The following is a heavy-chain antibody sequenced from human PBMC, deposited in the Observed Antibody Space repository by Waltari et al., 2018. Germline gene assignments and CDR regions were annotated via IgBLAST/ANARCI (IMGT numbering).Heavy chain of an antibody. D-gene: IGHD3-3*01. CDR2: INTYDGNT. Sequence: QVHLVQSGTEVKQPGASVKVSCKDSGSRFTSYGITWVRQAPGQGLGWMGWINTYDGNTNYGQELQGRLTMTTDTITTTAYMELRGLRADDTALYFCARDAFRFLDFWGQGTLVTVSS. J-gene: IGHJ4*02. V-gene: IGHV1-18*01. CDR1: GSRFTSYG. CDR3: ARDAFRFLDF.